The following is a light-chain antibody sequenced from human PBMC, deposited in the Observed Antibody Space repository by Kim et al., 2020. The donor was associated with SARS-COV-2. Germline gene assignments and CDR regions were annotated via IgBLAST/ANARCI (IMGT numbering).Light chain of an antibody. V-gene: IGLV4-69*01. J-gene: IGLJ3*02. CDR2: VNSDGSH. Sequence: AWVKLTCTLSSGHDKYPIGRHQQQPEKCSRDLVKVNSDGSHSKGNGVPDRFSGSISGDERYLTSSSLQYEDEANYYCQTWGTGIGVFGGGTHLTVL. CDR3: QTWGTGIGV. CDR1: SGHDKYP.